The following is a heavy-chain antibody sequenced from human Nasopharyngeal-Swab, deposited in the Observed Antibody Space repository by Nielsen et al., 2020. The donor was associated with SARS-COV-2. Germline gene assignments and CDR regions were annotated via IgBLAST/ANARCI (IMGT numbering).Heavy chain of an antibody. CDR1: GFTFSSYS. D-gene: IGHD6-19*01. CDR3: ARDLARLSSGWYPLFGAFDI. Sequence: SCAASGFTFSSYSMNWVRQAPGKGLEWVSSISSSSSYIYYADSVKGRFTISRDNAKNSPYLQMNSLRAEDTAVYYCARDLARLSSGWYPLFGAFDIWGQGTMVTVSS. CDR2: ISSSSSYI. J-gene: IGHJ3*02. V-gene: IGHV3-21*01.